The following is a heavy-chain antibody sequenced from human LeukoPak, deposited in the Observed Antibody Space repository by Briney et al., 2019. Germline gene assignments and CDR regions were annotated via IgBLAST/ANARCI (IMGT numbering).Heavy chain of an antibody. CDR2: INHSGST. Sequence: SETLSLTCAVDGGSFSGYYWSWIRQPPGKGLEWIGEINHSGSTNYNPSLKSRVTISVDTSKNQFSLKLSSVTAADTAVYYCATTYYDFWSGYYPRYFQHWGQGTLVTVSS. CDR3: ATTYYDFWSGYYPRYFQH. CDR1: GGSFSGYY. D-gene: IGHD3-3*01. J-gene: IGHJ1*01. V-gene: IGHV4-34*01.